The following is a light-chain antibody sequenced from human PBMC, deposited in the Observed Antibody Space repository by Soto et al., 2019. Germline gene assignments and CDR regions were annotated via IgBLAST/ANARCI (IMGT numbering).Light chain of an antibody. CDR2: AAS. V-gene: IGKV1-5*01. Sequence: GDRVAITCRASQSITNRLAWYQLKPGKAPKLLIYAASSLQSGVPSRFSGSGSGTEFTLTISSLQSEDFTIYYCQYYNNWLATFGGGTKVDIK. CDR3: QYYNNWLAT. J-gene: IGKJ4*01. CDR1: QSITNR.